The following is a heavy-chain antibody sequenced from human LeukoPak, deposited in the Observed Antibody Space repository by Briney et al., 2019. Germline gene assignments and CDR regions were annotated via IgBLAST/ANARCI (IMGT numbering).Heavy chain of an antibody. Sequence: PGGSLRLSCAASGFTFSNAWMSWVRQAPGKGLEWVGRIKSKTDGGTTDYAAPVKGRFTISRDDSKNTLYLRMNSLKTEDTAVYYCTTEEERYSGYDFWWGTRGDYWGQGTLVTVSS. J-gene: IGHJ4*02. CDR3: TTEEERYSGYDFWWGTRGDY. CDR1: GFTFSNAW. V-gene: IGHV3-15*01. D-gene: IGHD5-12*01. CDR2: IKSKTDGGTT.